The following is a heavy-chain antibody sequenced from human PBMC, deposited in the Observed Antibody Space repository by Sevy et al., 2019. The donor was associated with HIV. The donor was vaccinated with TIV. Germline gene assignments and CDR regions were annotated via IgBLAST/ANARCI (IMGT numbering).Heavy chain of an antibody. V-gene: IGHV5-51*01. CDR1: GYSFSTYW. J-gene: IGHJ4*02. CDR2: IYPDDSDA. CDR3: ARLALTPSRGPKTSGRTFFDY. D-gene: IGHD3-10*01. Sequence: GESLKISCKASGYSFSTYWIAWVRQMPEKGLEWMGIIYPDDSDARYSPSFQGQVTISADKSITTVYLQWNSLEASDTAIYYCARLALTPSRGPKTSGRTFFDYWGQGTLVTVSS.